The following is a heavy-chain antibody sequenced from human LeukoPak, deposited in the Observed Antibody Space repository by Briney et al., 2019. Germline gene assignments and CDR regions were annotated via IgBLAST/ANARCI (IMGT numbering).Heavy chain of an antibody. V-gene: IGHV1-69*05. CDR3: AREGPTGDIDY. D-gene: IGHD1-26*01. CDR2: IIPIFGTA. Sequence: VASVKVSCKASGGTFSSYAISWVRQAPGQGLGWMGGIIPIFGTANYAKKFRGRVRITTDESTSTAYMELSSLRSEDTAVYYCAREGPTGDIDYWGQGTLVTVSS. CDR1: GGTFSSYA. J-gene: IGHJ4*02.